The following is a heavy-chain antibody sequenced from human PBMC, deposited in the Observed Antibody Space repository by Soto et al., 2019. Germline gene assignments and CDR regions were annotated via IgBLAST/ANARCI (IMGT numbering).Heavy chain of an antibody. CDR2: IYTAGGT. CDR3: ARALPVAKGGFDP. CDR1: GFTVSNTY. J-gene: IGHJ5*02. D-gene: IGHD2-2*01. V-gene: IGHV3-53*02. Sequence: EVQLVETGGGLIQPGGSLRLSCAASGFTVSNTYMTWVRQPPGKGLECVSVIYTAGGTYYADSVKGRFIISRDNSKNTLYLQMNSLRAEDTAVYYCARALPVAKGGFDPWGQGTLVTVSS.